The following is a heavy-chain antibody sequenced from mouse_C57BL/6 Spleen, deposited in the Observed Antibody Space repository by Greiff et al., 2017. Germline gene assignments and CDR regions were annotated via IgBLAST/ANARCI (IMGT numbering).Heavy chain of an antibody. CDR3: TGYCDYSFGG. CDR1: GYTFTDYE. CDR2: IVPETGGT. J-gene: IGHJ2*01. V-gene: IGHV1-15*01. Sequence: VKLQESGAELVRPGASVTLSCKASGYTFTDYEMQWVKQTPVHGLEWIGAIVPETGGTAYNQKFKGKAILTADKSSSTAYMELRSLTSEDSAVYYGTGYCDYSFGGWGQGTTLTVDS. D-gene: IGHD2-4*01.